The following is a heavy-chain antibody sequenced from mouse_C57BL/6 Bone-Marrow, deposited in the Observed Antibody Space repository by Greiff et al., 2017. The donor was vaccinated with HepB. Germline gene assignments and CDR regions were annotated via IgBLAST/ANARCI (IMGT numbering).Heavy chain of an antibody. J-gene: IGHJ3*01. CDR2: IYPGNSDT. CDR1: GYTFTSYW. Sequence: VQLQQSGTVLARPGASVKMSCKTSGYTFTSYWMHWVKQRPGQGLEWIGAIYPGNSDTSYNQKFKDKATLTADKSSSTAYMQLSSLTSEDSAVYFCARGAYWGQGTLVTVSA. V-gene: IGHV1-5*01. CDR3: ARGAY.